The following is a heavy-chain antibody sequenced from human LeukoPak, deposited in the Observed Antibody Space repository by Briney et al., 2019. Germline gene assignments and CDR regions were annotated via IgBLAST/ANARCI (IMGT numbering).Heavy chain of an antibody. Sequence: GGSLSLSCAPSGFTVGSKYMSWARQPPGKGLEWVSVIYSGGSTYYADSVKGRFTISRDNSKNTLYLQMNSLRAEDTAVYYCAKELNDYWGQGTLVTVSS. CDR1: GFTVGSKY. J-gene: IGHJ4*02. CDR2: IYSGGST. V-gene: IGHV3-66*02. CDR3: AKELNDY. D-gene: IGHD2/OR15-2a*01.